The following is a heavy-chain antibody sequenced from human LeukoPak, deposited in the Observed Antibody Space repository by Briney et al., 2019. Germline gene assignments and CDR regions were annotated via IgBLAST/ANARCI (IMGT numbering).Heavy chain of an antibody. CDR1: GYTFTSYA. CDR3: ARDMHYYDSSGYYGASDYYYYMDV. Sequence: ASVKVSCKASGYTFTSYAMNWVRQAPGQGLEWMGWINTNTGNPTYAQGFTGRFVFSLDTSVSTAYLQISSLKAEDTAVYYCARDMHYYDSSGYYGASDYYYYMDVWGKGTTVTVSS. CDR2: INTNTGNP. J-gene: IGHJ6*03. V-gene: IGHV7-4-1*02. D-gene: IGHD3-22*01.